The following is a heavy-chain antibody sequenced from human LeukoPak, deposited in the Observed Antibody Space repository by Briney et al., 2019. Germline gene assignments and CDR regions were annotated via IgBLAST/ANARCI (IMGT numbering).Heavy chain of an antibody. CDR2: IYSDVRRI. D-gene: IGHD2-21*01. V-gene: IGHV3-74*03. CDR3: ATSPVISRD. CDR1: GFTFSDYW. Sequence: PGGSLRLSCAASGFTFSDYWVHWVRQAPGKGLEWVARIYSDVRRIKYADSVKGRFTISRDNAKNTLYLQMNALRVEDTAVYYCATSPVISRDWGQGTLVTVSS. J-gene: IGHJ4*02.